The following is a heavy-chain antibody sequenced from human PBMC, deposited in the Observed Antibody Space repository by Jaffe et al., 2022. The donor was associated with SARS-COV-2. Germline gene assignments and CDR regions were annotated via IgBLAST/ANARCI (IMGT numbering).Heavy chain of an antibody. CDR1: GFTFGDYA. CDR2: IRSKAYGGTT. D-gene: IGHD6-19*01. V-gene: IGHV3-49*05. CDR3: TRASFSKQWLFGY. Sequence: EVQLVESGGGLVKPGRSLRLSCTASGFTFGDYAMSWFRQAPGKGLEWVGFIRSKAYGGTTEYAASVKGRFTISRDDSKSIAYLQMNSLKTEDTAVYYCTRASFSKQWLFGYWGQGTLVTVSS. J-gene: IGHJ4*02.